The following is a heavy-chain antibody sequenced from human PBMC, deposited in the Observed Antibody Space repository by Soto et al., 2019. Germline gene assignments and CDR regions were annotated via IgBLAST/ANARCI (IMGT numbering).Heavy chain of an antibody. V-gene: IGHV4-59*02. CDR1: GGSVTSHD. CDR2: IHDTGIS. D-gene: IGHD2-8*01. J-gene: IGHJ2*01. CDR3: AREIMPLTNDWYFDL. Sequence: SETLCLTWSVSGGSVTSHDWTWIRQSQEKGLEWIGYIHDTGISYYNPSLKSRLTISVDTSKNQFTLKLSSVTAADTAVYYFAREIMPLTNDWYFDLWGRGTLVTVSS.